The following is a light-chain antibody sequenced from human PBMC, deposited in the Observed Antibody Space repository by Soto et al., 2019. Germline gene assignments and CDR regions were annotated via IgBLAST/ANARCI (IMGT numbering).Light chain of an antibody. CDR1: QSVTYN. CDR3: QQYNNWPPWT. J-gene: IGKJ1*01. V-gene: IGKV3-15*01. Sequence: ETMMTQSPATLYASPGERVTLSCRATQSVTYNLAWYQQKPGQAPRLLIYGASTRATGIPARFSGSGSGTEFTLTISNLQSEDFAVYYCQQYNNWPPWTFGQGTKVDIK. CDR2: GAS.